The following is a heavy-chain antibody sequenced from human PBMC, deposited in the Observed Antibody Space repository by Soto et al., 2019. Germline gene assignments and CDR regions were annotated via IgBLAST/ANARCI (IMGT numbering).Heavy chain of an antibody. CDR1: GFRFSDFY. CDR2: SRNKASTYTT. J-gene: IGHJ6*02. V-gene: IGHV3-72*01. Sequence: EVLLVESGGGLAQPGGSLRLSCAASGFRFSDFYMDWVRQTPGKGLEWVGRSRNKASTYTTDYAASVKGRFTISRHDSQNSLFLQMNSLKTEDTAIYYCALNYYGLDVLGQGTTVTVSS. CDR3: ALNYYGLDV.